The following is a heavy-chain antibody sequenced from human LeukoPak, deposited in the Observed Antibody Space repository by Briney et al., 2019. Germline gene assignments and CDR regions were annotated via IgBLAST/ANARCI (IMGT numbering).Heavy chain of an antibody. D-gene: IGHD2-15*01. CDR3: AKDRTVVVTAYGGWFDH. CDR1: GITFSTSG. V-gene: IGHV3-30*02. Sequence: GGSLRLSCAASGITFSTSGMHWVRQAPGRGLEWVAFMRHDGSNEKYADSVKGRFTISRDNSKNTLYLQMNSLIVEDTAVYYCAKDRTVVVTAYGGWFDHWGQGTLVTVSS. J-gene: IGHJ5*02. CDR2: MRHDGSNE.